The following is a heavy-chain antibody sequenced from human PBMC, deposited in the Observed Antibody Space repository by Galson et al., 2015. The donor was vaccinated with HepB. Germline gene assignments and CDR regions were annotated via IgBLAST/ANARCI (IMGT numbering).Heavy chain of an antibody. V-gene: IGHV3-23*01. CDR2: ISGSGGST. CDR1: GFTFSSYA. CDR3: AKQKVWFGELLPTMDV. Sequence: SLRLSCAASGFTFSSYAMTWVRQAPGKGLEWVSTISGSGGSTYYPDSVKGRFTISGDNSKNMLYLQMNSLRVEDAAVYSCAKQKVWFGELLPTMDVWGKGTTVTVSS. J-gene: IGHJ6*04. D-gene: IGHD3-10*01.